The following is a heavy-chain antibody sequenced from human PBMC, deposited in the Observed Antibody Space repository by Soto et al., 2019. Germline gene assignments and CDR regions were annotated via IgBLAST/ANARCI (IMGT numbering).Heavy chain of an antibody. D-gene: IGHD6-6*01. CDR2: ISGSGGST. CDR1: GFTFSSYA. Sequence: PGGSLRLSCAASGFTFSSYAMSWVRQAPGKGLEWVSAISGSGGSTYYADSVKGRFTISRDNSKNTLYLQMNSLRAEDTAVYYCAKDPKATARPYYYYMDVWGKGTTVTVSS. V-gene: IGHV3-23*01. J-gene: IGHJ6*03. CDR3: AKDPKATARPYYYYMDV.